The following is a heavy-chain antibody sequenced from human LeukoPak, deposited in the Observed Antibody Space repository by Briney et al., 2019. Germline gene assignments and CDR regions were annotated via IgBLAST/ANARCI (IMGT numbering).Heavy chain of an antibody. CDR1: GFTVSSNY. J-gene: IGHJ4*02. Sequence: SGGSLRLSCAASGFTVSSNYMSWVRQAPGKGLEWVSVIYSGGSTYYADSVKGRFTISRDNSKNTLYLQMNSLSAEDTAVYYCAREDILTGFDYWGQGTLVTVSS. D-gene: IGHD3-9*01. CDR2: IYSGGST. CDR3: AREDILTGFDY. V-gene: IGHV3-53*01.